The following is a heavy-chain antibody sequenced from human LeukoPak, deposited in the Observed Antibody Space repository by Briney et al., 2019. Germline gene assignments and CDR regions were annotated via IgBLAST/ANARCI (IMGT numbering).Heavy chain of an antibody. CDR2: IITNYGTT. D-gene: IGHD1-26*01. V-gene: IGHV1-69*05. Sequence: ASVTVSCTASGGTFSNYAISWVRQAPGQGLEWMGGIITNYGTTSYAQKFQGRVTMTRDTSTSTVYMELSSLRSEDTAVYYCARDGNGSWYFDYWGQGTLVTVSP. CDR3: ARDGNGSWYFDY. CDR1: GGTFSNYA. J-gene: IGHJ4*02.